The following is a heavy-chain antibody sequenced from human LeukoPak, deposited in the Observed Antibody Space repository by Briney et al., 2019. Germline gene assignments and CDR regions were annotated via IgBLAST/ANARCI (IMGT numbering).Heavy chain of an antibody. Sequence: GGSLRLSCAASGFTFSSDSMNWVRQAPGKRLEWCSSISSSSSYIYYTDSVKGRFTISRDNAKNSLYLQMNSLRAEDTAVYYCARAKPDYYDSSGFDYWGQGTPVAVSS. V-gene: IGHV3-21*01. CDR2: ISSSSSYI. CDR1: GFTFSSDS. D-gene: IGHD3-22*01. J-gene: IGHJ4*02. CDR3: ARAKPDYYDSSGFDY.